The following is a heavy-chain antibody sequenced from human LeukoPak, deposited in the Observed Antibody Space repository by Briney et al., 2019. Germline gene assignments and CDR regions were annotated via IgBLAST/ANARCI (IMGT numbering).Heavy chain of an antibody. Sequence: GGSLRLSCAASGFTFSSYWMSWVRQAPGKGLEWVANIKQDGSEKYYVDSVKGRFTIARDNAKNSLYLQMNSLRAEDTAVYYCARRQGSYFDTSGYYYGWGQGTLVTVSS. V-gene: IGHV3-7*01. J-gene: IGHJ4*02. CDR1: GFTFSSYW. CDR2: IKQDGSEK. CDR3: ARRQGSYFDTSGYYYG. D-gene: IGHD3-22*01.